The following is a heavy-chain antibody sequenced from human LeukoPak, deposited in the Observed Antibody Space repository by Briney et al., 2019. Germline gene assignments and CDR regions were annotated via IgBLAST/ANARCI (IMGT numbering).Heavy chain of an antibody. Sequence: ASVKVSCKASGHTFTNHAVNWVRQAPGQGLEWIGWINGNTEKPTYARDFKGRFVLSLDTSFNTAYLQINNLETDDTAVYYCANSEVFLHYETVWGLDSWGQGTLVIVSS. D-gene: IGHD3-16*01. CDR1: GHTFTNHA. CDR2: INGNTEKP. CDR3: ANSEVFLHYETVWGLDS. J-gene: IGHJ5*01. V-gene: IGHV7-4-1*02.